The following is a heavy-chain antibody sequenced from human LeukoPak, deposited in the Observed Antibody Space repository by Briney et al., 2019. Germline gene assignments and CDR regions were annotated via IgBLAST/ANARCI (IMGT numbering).Heavy chain of an antibody. V-gene: IGHV3-23*01. CDR2: ISGSGDST. CDR3: AKLWFGDLGPFDY. J-gene: IGHJ4*02. D-gene: IGHD3-10*01. CDR1: GFTFSRYA. Sequence: GGSPRLPCAGSGFTFSRYAISWVRQAPGKGLEWVSGISGSGDSTDYADSVKGRFAISRDNSKNIVFLQMRSLRAEDTAVYYCAKLWFGDLGPFDYWGQGSLVTVSS.